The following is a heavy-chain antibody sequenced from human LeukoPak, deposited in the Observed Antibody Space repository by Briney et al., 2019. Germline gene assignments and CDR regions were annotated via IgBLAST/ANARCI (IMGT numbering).Heavy chain of an antibody. J-gene: IGHJ5*02. CDR2: IYYSGST. Sequence: SETLSLTCTVSGGSISSYYWSWIRQPPGKGLEWIGYIYYSGSTNYNPSLKSRVTISVDTSKNQFSLKLSSVTAADTAIYYCARQKLNKILLWFDPWGQGILVTVSS. CDR1: GGSISSYY. CDR3: ARQKLNKILLWFDP. V-gene: IGHV4-59*08. D-gene: IGHD2-15*01.